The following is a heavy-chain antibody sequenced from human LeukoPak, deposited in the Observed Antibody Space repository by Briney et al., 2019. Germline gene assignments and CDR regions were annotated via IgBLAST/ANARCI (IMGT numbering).Heavy chain of an antibody. CDR3: ARALGSTDDC. CDR1: GFTFRNYG. V-gene: IGHV3-33*01. CDR2: IWYDGKKE. J-gene: IGHJ4*02. D-gene: IGHD2-2*01. Sequence: PGGSLRLSCAASGFTFRNYGMHWVRQAPGKGLEWVAVIWYDGKKEHYADSVKGRFTISRDNSKNTLDLQMNSLRAEDTAVYYCARALGSTDDCWGQGTLVTVPS.